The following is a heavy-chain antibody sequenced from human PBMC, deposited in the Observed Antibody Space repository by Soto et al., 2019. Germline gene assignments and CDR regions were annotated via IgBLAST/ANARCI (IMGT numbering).Heavy chain of an antibody. J-gene: IGHJ6*02. V-gene: IGHV5-51*01. CDR3: ARRGSSAWIHGLDV. D-gene: IGHD5-18*01. CDR2: IYPGDSET. CDR1: GYSVTNYW. Sequence: GESLRISCQVSGYSVTNYWIALLRQIPGKGREWMGIIYPGDSETKYSPSFQGQATFSADKSISTACLQWSSLKASDTAMYYCARRGSSAWIHGLDVWGQGTTVTV.